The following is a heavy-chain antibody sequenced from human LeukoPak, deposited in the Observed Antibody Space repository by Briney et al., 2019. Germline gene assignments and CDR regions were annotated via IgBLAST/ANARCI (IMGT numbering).Heavy chain of an antibody. CDR2: VSYDESDK. D-gene: IGHD1-26*01. J-gene: IGHJ6*02. CDR1: GFTSSSYA. V-gene: IGHV3-30*09. Sequence: GGSLRLSCAASGFTSSSYAMHWVRQASGRGLEWVSVVSYDESDKYYADSVKGRFVVSRDNSKNTLYLQMNSLRVEDTAIYYCARVVGPTYYYFYGMDVWGQGTTVTVSS. CDR3: ARVVGPTYYYFYGMDV.